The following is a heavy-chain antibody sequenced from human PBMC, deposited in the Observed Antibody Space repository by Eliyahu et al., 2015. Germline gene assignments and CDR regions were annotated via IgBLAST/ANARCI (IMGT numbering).Heavy chain of an antibody. CDR1: GFTFSSYG. CDR2: IWYDGSSQ. CDR3: VTCRGGSCYESFDF. D-gene: IGHD2-15*01. Sequence: QVQLVESGGGVVHSGGSLRLSCAASGFTFSSYGLHWVRQAPGKGLEWVANIWYDGSSQFYADSVKGRFTISRDNSKNTVYLQMNTLRAEDTAVYYCVTCRGGSCYESFDFWGQGTLVTVSS. J-gene: IGHJ4*02. V-gene: IGHV3-33*01.